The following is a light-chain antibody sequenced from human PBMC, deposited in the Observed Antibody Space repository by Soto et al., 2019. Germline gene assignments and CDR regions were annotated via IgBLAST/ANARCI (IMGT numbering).Light chain of an antibody. Sequence: EIVMTKSPATLSVSTEERVTLSCRASRSVGSNLAWYQQKPGQAPRLLIYDASKRATGVPTRISGSGSGTEFTLTISSLQSEDFAVYYCQQYNNWPRTFGQGTKVDIK. CDR1: RSVGSN. CDR2: DAS. J-gene: IGKJ1*01. V-gene: IGKV3D-15*01. CDR3: QQYNNWPRT.